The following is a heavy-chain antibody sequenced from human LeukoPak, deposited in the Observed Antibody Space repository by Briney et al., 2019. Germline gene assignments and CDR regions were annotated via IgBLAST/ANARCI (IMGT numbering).Heavy chain of an antibody. Sequence: SETLSLTCTVSGGSISSYYWSWIRQPAGKGLGWIGRIYTSGSTNYNPSLKSRVTMSVDTSKNQFSLKLSSVTAADTAVYYCARGRAAAGKLDYWGQGTLVTVSS. CDR2: IYTSGST. D-gene: IGHD6-13*01. CDR1: GGSISSYY. V-gene: IGHV4-4*07. CDR3: ARGRAAAGKLDY. J-gene: IGHJ4*02.